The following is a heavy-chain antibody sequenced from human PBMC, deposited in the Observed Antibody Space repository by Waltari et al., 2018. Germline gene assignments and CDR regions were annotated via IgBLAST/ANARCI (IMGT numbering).Heavy chain of an antibody. D-gene: IGHD5-12*01. J-gene: IGHJ3*01. CDR3: TREDDGNDSGAFDL. Sequence: EVQLVESGGDMVKPGRSLRLSGKGSGFTCRNYAFNWVRQAPGKGLEWVGFIRSNDYTGGTSFAASVGGRFTISRDDSKRTAYLQMNALQTDDSATYCTREDDGNDSGAFDLWGQGTLVTVSS. V-gene: IGHV3-49*04. CDR2: IRSNDYTGGT. CDR1: GFTCRNYA.